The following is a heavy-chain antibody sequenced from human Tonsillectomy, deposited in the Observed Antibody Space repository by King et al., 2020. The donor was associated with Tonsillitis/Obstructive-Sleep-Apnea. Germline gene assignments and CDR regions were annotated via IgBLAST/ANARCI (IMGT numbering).Heavy chain of an antibody. CDR1: GFTFSNYA. D-gene: IGHD3-16*01. J-gene: IGHJ6*04. CDR2: ITGSGSST. CDR3: AKWGDV. Sequence: EVQLVESGGGLIQPGGSLRLSCAASGFTFSNYAMSWVRQAPGKGLEWVSAITGSGSSTYYADSVKGRFTISRDNAKNTLYLQLNSLTAEDTAVYSCAKWGDVWGKGTTVTVSS. V-gene: IGHV3-23*04.